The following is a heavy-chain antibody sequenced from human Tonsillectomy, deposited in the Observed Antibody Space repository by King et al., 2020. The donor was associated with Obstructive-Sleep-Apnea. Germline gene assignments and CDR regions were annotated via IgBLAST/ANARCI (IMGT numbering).Heavy chain of an antibody. CDR2: IDWDDDK. Sequence: TLKESGPALVKPTQTLTLTCTFSGFSLSTSGMCVSWIRQPPGKALEWLARIDWDDDKYYSTSLKTRLTISKDTSKNQVVLKMTNIDPVDTATYYCARYIAAAGTGYYYGMDVWGQGTTVTVSS. D-gene: IGHD6-13*01. J-gene: IGHJ6*02. CDR1: GFSLSTSGMC. CDR3: ARYIAAAGTGYYYGMDV. V-gene: IGHV2-70*11.